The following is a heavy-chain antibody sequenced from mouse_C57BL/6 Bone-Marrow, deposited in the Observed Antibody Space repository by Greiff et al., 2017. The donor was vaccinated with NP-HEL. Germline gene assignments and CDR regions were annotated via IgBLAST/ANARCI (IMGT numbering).Heavy chain of an antibody. CDR1: GFTFSSYA. D-gene: IGHD1-1*01. J-gene: IGHJ2*01. CDR3: ARDSLYGSSYSFDY. V-gene: IGHV5-4*01. CDR2: ISDGGSYT. Sequence: VKLVESGGGLVKPGGSLKLSCAASGFTFSSYAMSWVRQTPEKRLEWVATISDGGSYTYYPDNVKGRFTISRDNAKNNLYLQMSHLKSEDTAMYYCARDSLYGSSYSFDYWGQGTTLTVSS.